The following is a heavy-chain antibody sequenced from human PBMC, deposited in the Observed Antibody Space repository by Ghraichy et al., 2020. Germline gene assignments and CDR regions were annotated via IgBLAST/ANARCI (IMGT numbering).Heavy chain of an antibody. CDR2: ISSSGGSI. CDR3: ARDPGISSGWYRNYYGMDV. Sequence: LSLTCAASGFTFSSYDMNWVRQAPGKGLEWVSYISSSGGSIYYADSVKGRFTISRDNAKHSLYLQMNSLRAEDTAVYYCARDPGISSGWYRNYYGMDVWRQGPTVTVSS. CDR1: GFTFSSYD. V-gene: IGHV3-48*03. D-gene: IGHD6-19*01. J-gene: IGHJ6*02.